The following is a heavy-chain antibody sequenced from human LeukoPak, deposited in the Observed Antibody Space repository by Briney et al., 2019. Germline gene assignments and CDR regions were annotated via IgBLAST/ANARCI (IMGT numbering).Heavy chain of an antibody. Sequence: PSETLSLTCTVSGGSIRSTNYYWGWIRQPPGKGLEWIGSIYYSGNTYHNPSLKSRVTMSVDTSKNQFSLKLSSVTAADTAVYYCARDGGSSWADYYYYMDVWGKGTTVTISS. CDR3: ARDGGSSWADYYYYMDV. D-gene: IGHD6-13*01. J-gene: IGHJ6*03. V-gene: IGHV4-39*07. CDR1: GGSIRSTNYY. CDR2: IYYSGNT.